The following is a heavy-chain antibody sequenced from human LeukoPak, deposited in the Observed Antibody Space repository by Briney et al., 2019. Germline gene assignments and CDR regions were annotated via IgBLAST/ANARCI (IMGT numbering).Heavy chain of an antibody. CDR3: ARDSVVVPAVGIDYYGMDV. Sequence: PGGSLRLSCAASGFTFSNYAMHWARQAPGKGLEWVAVISYDGSNTLYADSVKGRFTMSRDNSKNTLYLQMNSLRAEDTAVYYCARDSVVVPAVGIDYYGMDVWGQGTTVTVSS. CDR2: ISYDGSNT. CDR1: GFTFSNYA. V-gene: IGHV3-30*14. J-gene: IGHJ6*02. D-gene: IGHD2-2*01.